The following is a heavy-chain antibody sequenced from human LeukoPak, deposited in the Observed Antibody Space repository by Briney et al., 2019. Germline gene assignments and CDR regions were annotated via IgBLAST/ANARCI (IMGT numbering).Heavy chain of an antibody. V-gene: IGHV1-18*01. CDR1: GYTFTSYG. CDR3: ARTPGGPKYYYYYYYMDV. D-gene: IGHD6-25*01. J-gene: IGHJ6*03. Sequence: GASVKVSCKASGYTFTSYGISWVRQAPGQGLEWMGWISAYNGNTNYAQKLQGRVTMTTDTSTSTAYMELRSLRSDDTAVYYCARTPGGPKYYYYYYYMDVWGKGTTVTVSS. CDR2: ISAYNGNT.